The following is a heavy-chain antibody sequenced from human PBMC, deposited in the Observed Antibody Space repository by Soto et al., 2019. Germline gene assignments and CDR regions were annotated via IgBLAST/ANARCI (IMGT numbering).Heavy chain of an antibody. J-gene: IGHJ4*02. CDR1: GGSVTNSSYY. V-gene: IGHV4-39*01. CDR2: VYYRGRS. D-gene: IGHD4-4*01. CDR3: VSQRTTVLTQAYFDY. Sequence: SETLSLTCTFSGGSVTNSSYYWGWIRQSPGKGLEWIGSVYYRGRSYSKSSVKSRVTISVDTSKNQFSLNLNSVTASDTAVYFCVSQRTTVLTQAYFDYWGQGALVTVSS.